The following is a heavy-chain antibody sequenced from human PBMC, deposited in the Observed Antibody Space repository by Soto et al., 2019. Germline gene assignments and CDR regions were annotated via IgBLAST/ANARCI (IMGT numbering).Heavy chain of an antibody. Sequence: SETLSLTCTVSGGSISSYYWSWIRQPPGKGLEWIGYMYYGGRTNYNPSLKSRVTISVDTSKMQVTLKLSSVTAADTAVYFCARGTPSPLIVRSSRGPWFDPWGQGTLVTVS. J-gene: IGHJ5*02. D-gene: IGHD2-15*01. CDR3: ARGTPSPLIVRSSRGPWFDP. V-gene: IGHV4-59*08. CDR2: MYYGGRT. CDR1: GGSISSYY.